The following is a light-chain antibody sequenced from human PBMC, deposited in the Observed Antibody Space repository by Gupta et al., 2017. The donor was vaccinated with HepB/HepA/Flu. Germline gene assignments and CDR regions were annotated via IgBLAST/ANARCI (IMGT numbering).Light chain of an antibody. V-gene: IGKV1-5*03. J-gene: IGKJ4*01. CDR3: QRAQGTGLT. Sequence: DIQLTQSPSTLSASVGDRVTITFRASQSMSTWLAWYQQKPGKAPKLLLSKATTLESGVPSLPHGTESRKAIRRTIRILPPHAVATSHCQRAQGTGLTFGGGTKLELK. CDR1: QSMSTW. CDR2: KAT.